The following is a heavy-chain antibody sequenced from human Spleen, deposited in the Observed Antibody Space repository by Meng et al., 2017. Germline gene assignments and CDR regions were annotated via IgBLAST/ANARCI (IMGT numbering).Heavy chain of an antibody. CDR2: INDDGRTT. J-gene: IGHJ4*02. V-gene: IGHV3-74*01. CDR3: ARSPIDKYDLSALPLDY. Sequence: GESLKISCAASGFNFDVFGMSWVRQAPGKGLVWVSRINDDGRTTNYADSVKGRFTISRDNSKSTVFLQINSLRAEDTAVYYCARSPIDKYDLSALPLDYWGQGTLVTVSS. D-gene: IGHD3-22*01. CDR1: GFNFDVFG.